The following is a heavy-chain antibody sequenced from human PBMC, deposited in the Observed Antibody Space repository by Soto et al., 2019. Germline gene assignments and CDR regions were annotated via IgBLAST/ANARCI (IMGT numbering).Heavy chain of an antibody. Sequence: SETLSLTCSVYVGSFSGYYWSWIRQPPGKGLEWIGEINHSGSTNYNPSLKSRVTISVDTSKNQFSLKLSSVTAADTAVYYCARRGRNSSWIQLCGYFGYCGQRNLGTVSA. D-gene: IGHD5-18*01. J-gene: IGHJ4*02. CDR1: VGSFSGYY. CDR3: ARRGRNSSWIQLCGYFGY. CDR2: INHSGST. V-gene: IGHV4-34*01.